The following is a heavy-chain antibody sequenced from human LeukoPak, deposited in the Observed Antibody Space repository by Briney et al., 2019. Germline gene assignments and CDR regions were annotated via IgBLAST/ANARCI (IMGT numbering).Heavy chain of an antibody. D-gene: IGHD6-13*01. J-gene: IGHJ4*02. CDR1: GFTFDDYA. V-gene: IGHV3-9*01. Sequence: GGSLRLSCGASGFTFDDYAMHWVRQVPGKGLEWVSGITWNSGSIDYADSVKGRFTISRDNAKNSLYLQMNSLRAEDTALYYCGKDMYSSSWNFFDYWGRGTLVTVSS. CDR3: GKDMYSSSWNFFDY. CDR2: ITWNSGSI.